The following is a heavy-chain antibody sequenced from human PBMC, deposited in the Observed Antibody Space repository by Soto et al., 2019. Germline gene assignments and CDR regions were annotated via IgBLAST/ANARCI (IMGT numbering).Heavy chain of an antibody. J-gene: IGHJ6*02. Sequence: PGGSLRLSCAASGFTFSSYAMSWVRQAPGKGLEWVSAICGSGGSTYYADSVKGRFTISRDNSKNTLYLQMNSLRAEDTAVYYCAKRKSVHYYGMDVWGQGTTVTVSS. CDR3: AKRKSVHYYGMDV. CDR1: GFTFSSYA. CDR2: ICGSGGST. D-gene: IGHD6-6*01. V-gene: IGHV3-23*01.